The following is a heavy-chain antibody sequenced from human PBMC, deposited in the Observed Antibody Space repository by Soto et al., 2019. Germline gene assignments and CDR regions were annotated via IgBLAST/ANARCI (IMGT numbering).Heavy chain of an antibody. J-gene: IGHJ6*02. Sequence: QVQLQESGPGLVKPSGTLSLTCAVSGGSISSSNWWSWVRQPPGKGLEWIGEIYHSGSTNYNPSLKSRLTISVDTSENRFSLKLSSVTAADTAVYYCARVSGSYYYGMDVWGQGTTVTVSS. CDR1: GGSISSSNW. CDR3: ARVSGSYYYGMDV. CDR2: IYHSGST. V-gene: IGHV4-4*02. D-gene: IGHD1-26*01.